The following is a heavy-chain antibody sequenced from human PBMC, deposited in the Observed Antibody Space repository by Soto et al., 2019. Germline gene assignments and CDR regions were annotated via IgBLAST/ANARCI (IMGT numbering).Heavy chain of an antibody. Sequence: SETLSLTCAVYGGSFSVYYWSWIRQPPGKGLEWIGEINHSGSTNYNPSLKSRVTISVDTSKNQFSLKLSSVTAADTAVYYCVKDNWLITGPKFDYSRQGT. D-gene: IGHD1-20*01. J-gene: IGHJ4*02. CDR1: GGSFSVYY. CDR3: VKDNWLITGPKFDY. V-gene: IGHV4-34*01. CDR2: INHSGST.